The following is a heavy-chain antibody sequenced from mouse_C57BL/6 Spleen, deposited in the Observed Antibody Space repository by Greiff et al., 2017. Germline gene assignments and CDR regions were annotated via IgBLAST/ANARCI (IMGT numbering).Heavy chain of an antibody. Sequence: QVQLQQSGAELVRPGASVTLSCKASGYTFTDYEMHWVKQTPVHGLEWIGAIDPETGGTAYNQKFKGKAILTADKSSSTAYLELRSLTSEDSAVYYCTRVGRGWFAYWGQGTLVTVSA. CDR2: IDPETGGT. V-gene: IGHV1-15*01. J-gene: IGHJ3*01. CDR3: TRVGRGWFAY. CDR1: GYTFTDYE. D-gene: IGHD4-1*01.